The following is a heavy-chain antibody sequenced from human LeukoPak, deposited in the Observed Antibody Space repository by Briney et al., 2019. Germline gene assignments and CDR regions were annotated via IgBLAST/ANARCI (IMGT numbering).Heavy chain of an antibody. CDR3: ARGPAAVHP. V-gene: IGHV4-34*12. D-gene: IGHD6-13*01. Sequence: KPSETLSLTCAVAGYHYWIWIRQPPGKGLEGIGEILHTGSTKYNPSFKRRVGISIDTSKNQFFLRLTSVTAADTAVYYCARGPAAVHPWGQGTLVTVSS. CDR2: ILHTGST. CDR1: GYHY. J-gene: IGHJ5*02.